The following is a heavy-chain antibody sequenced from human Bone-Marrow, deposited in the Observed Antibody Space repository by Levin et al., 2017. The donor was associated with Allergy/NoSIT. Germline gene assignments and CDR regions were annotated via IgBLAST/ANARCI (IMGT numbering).Heavy chain of an antibody. D-gene: IGHD3-9*01. V-gene: IGHV3-30*18. CDR2: ISYDGDFT. J-gene: IGHJ5*02. Sequence: GESLKISCAASGFSFRSYGMHWVRQAPGKGLEWVGLISYDGDFTFYGDSVKGRFTISRDNSNNTLFLQMDSLRAEDTAIYYCAKSPTLTGYYEWFDPWGQGTLVTVSS. CDR3: AKSPTLTGYYEWFDP. CDR1: GFSFRSYG.